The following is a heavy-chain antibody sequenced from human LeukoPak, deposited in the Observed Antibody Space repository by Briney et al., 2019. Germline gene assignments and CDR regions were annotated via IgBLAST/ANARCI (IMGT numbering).Heavy chain of an antibody. J-gene: IGHJ6*03. V-gene: IGHV4-34*01. D-gene: IGHD1-7*01. CDR2: INHSGST. Sequence: SETLSLTCAVYGGSFSGYYWSWIRQPPGKGLEWIGEINHSGSTNYNPSLKSRVTISVDTSKNQFSLKLSSVTAADTAVYYCARARLELRDDYYYYMDVWGKGTTVTVSS. CDR3: ARARLELRDDYYYYMDV. CDR1: GGSFSGYY.